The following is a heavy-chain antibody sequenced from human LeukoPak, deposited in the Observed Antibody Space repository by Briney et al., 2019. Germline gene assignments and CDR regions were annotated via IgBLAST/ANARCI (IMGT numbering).Heavy chain of an antibody. CDR1: GYAFTGYY. D-gene: IGHD3-22*01. V-gene: IGHV1-2*02. J-gene: IGHJ4*02. CDR2: INPNSGGT. Sequence: ASVKVSCKASGYAFTGYYMHWLRHAPGQGLELMGWINPNSGGTNYAQKFQGRVTMTRDTSISTAYLELSRLRSNDTAVYYCSIGILTDTDQYESSGYYHRPLFDSWGQRTLVSVSS. CDR3: SIGILTDTDQYESSGYYHRPLFDS.